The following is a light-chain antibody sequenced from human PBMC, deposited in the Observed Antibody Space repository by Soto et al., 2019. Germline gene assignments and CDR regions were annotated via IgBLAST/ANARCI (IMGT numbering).Light chain of an antibody. CDR2: AAS. CDR3: QQSCSTLLT. Sequence: DIQMTQSPSSLSASVGDRVTITCRASQSISSYLNWYQQKPGKAPKPLIYAASSLQSGVPSRFSGSGSGTDFTLTISSLQPEDFATYYCQQSCSTLLTFGGGTKVDIK. CDR1: QSISSY. J-gene: IGKJ4*01. V-gene: IGKV1-39*01.